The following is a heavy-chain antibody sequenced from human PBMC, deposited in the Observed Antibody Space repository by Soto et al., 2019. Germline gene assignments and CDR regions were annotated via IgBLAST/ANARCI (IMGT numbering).Heavy chain of an antibody. D-gene: IGHD6-13*01. CDR1: GGSISSGGYS. CDR3: ARDRNVAAAGTGGIDY. J-gene: IGHJ4*02. CDR2: IYYSGST. Sequence: QVQLQESGPGLVKPSQTLSLTCTVSGGSISSGGYSWSWIRQHPGKGLEWIGYIYYSGSTYYNSSLKSRVTISVDTSKNQFSLELSSVTAADTAVYYCARDRNVAAAGTGGIDYWGQGTLVTVSS. V-gene: IGHV4-31*03.